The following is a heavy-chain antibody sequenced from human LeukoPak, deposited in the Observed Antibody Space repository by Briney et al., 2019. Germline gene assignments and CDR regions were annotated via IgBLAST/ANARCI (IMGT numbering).Heavy chain of an antibody. D-gene: IGHD3-22*01. J-gene: IGHJ2*01. CDR2: IYPGDSGT. CDR1: GYSFSNYW. Sequence: GESLKISCTAFGYSFSNYWIAWVRLVPGKGLEWVAIIYPGDSGTRFNPSFQGHVTLSVDKSINTAYLQWSSLKASDTAMYYCARPRSDSTGYYPSYFDLWGRGTLLTVSS. V-gene: IGHV5-51*01. CDR3: ARPRSDSTGYYPSYFDL.